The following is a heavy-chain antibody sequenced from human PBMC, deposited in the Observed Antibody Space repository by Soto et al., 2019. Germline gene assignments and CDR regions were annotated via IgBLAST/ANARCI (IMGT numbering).Heavy chain of an antibody. Sequence: GGSLRLSCAASGFTFSSYSMNWVRQAPGKGLEWVSYISGSGENIKYADSVKGRFTISRDNVKNTLNLQVSGLRDEDTAVYFCAREVNDCTNTRCLLEGWSNRFDHWGQGTQVTVFS. CDR2: ISGSGENI. J-gene: IGHJ5*02. D-gene: IGHD2-2*01. V-gene: IGHV3-48*02. CDR1: GFTFSSYS. CDR3: AREVNDCTNTRCLLEGWSNRFDH.